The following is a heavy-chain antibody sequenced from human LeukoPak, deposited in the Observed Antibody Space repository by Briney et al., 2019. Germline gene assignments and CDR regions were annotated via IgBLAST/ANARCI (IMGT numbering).Heavy chain of an antibody. J-gene: IGHJ6*03. Sequence: GGSLRLSCAASGFTFINSWMTWVRQAPGKGLEWVGRIRSTPDGGATDYAAPVKGRFTISRDDSKNTLYLQMSSLRTEDTAVYYCARGPIFGYYYMDVWGKGTTVTVSS. CDR3: ARGPIFGYYYMDV. CDR1: GFTFINSW. D-gene: IGHD3-3*01. V-gene: IGHV3-15*01. CDR2: IRSTPDGGAT.